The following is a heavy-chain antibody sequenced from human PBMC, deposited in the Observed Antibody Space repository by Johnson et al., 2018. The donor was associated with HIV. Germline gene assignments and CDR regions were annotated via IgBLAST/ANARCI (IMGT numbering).Heavy chain of an antibody. Sequence: VQLVESGGGLVQPGRSLRLTCAASGFTFDDYAMHWVRQAPGKGLEWVSGISWNSGSIGYADSVKGRFTISRDNSKNTLYLQMNSLSAEDTALYYCVKSTQASIVRESGPYGGFHVWGQGTMVTVSS. CDR2: ISWNSGSI. V-gene: IGHV3-9*01. D-gene: IGHD4/OR15-4a*01. CDR3: VKSTQASIVRESGPYGGFHV. CDR1: GFTFDDYA. J-gene: IGHJ3*01.